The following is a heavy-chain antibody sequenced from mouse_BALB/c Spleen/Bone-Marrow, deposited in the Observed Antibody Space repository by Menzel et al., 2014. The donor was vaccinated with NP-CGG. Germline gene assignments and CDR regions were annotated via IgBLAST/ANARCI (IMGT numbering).Heavy chain of an antibody. CDR2: INPNNGDT. Sequence: EVQLQQSGPELVKPGASVKMSCKASGYTFTDYYMKWVKQNHGKSLEWIGDINPNNGDTFYNQKFKAKATLTVDKSSSTAYLQVNSLTSEDSAVYYCARGTRATYYWGQGTLSLSL. V-gene: IGHV1-26*01. CDR1: GYTFTDYY. CDR3: ARGTRATYY. J-gene: IGHJ3*01. D-gene: IGHD3-1*01.